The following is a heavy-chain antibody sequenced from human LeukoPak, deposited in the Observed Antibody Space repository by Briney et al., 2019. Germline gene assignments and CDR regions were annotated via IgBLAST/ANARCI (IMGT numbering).Heavy chain of an antibody. Sequence: SGGSLRLSCAASGFTFRSYWMHWVRHAPGKGLVWVSRINSDGSSTSYADSVKGRFTISRDNAKNTLYLQMNSLRAEDTAVYYCAREGRRQMATTFDYWGQGTLVTVSS. V-gene: IGHV3-74*01. CDR1: GFTFRSYW. J-gene: IGHJ4*02. CDR2: INSDGSST. CDR3: AREGRRQMATTFDY. D-gene: IGHD5-24*01.